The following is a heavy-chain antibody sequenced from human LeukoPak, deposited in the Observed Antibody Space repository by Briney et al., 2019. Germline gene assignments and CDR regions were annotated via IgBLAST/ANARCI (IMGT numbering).Heavy chain of an antibody. CDR2: ISWDGGST. V-gene: IGHV3-43*01. CDR1: GFTFDDYT. J-gene: IGHJ4*02. Sequence: PGGSLRLSCAASGFTFDDYTMHWVRQAPGKGLEWVSLISWDGGSTYYADSVKGRFTISRDNSKNSLYLQMNSLRTEDTALYYCAKGGIAADLYFDYWGQGTLVTVSS. D-gene: IGHD6-13*01. CDR3: AKGGIAADLYFDY.